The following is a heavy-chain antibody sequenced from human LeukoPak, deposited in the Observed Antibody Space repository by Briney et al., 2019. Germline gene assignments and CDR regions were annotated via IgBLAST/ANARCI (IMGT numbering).Heavy chain of an antibody. CDR2: IYYSGST. CDR1: GGSISSYY. V-gene: IGHV4-59*08. J-gene: IGHJ2*01. CDR3: ARPRDWYFDL. Sequence: SETLSLTCTVSGGSISSYYWSWIRQPPGKGLEWIGYIYYSGSTNYNPSLKSRVTISVDTSKNQFSLKLSSVTAADTAVYYCARPRDWYFDLWGRGTLVTVSS.